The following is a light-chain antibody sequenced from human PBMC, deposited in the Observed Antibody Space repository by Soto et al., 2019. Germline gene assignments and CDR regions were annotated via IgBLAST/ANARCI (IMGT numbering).Light chain of an antibody. V-gene: IGKV1-5*01. CDR2: DAS. CDR1: QSISSW. CDR3: QKYNSYSWT. Sequence: DIQMTQSPSTLSASVGDRVTITCRASQSISSWLAWYQQKPGKAPKLLIYDASSLESGVPSRFSGSGSGTEFTLTISSLQSDDFATYYCQKYNSYSWTFGQGTNVEIK. J-gene: IGKJ1*01.